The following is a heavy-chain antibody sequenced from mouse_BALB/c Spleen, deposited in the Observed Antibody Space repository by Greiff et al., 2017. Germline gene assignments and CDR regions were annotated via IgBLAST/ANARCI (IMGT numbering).Heavy chain of an antibody. CDR1: GFTFSSYA. Sequence: EVQVVESGGGLVKPGGSLKLSCAASGFTFSSYAMSWVRQSPEKRLEWVAEISSGGSYTYYPDTVTGRFTISRDNAKNTLYLEMSSLRSEDTAMYYCARDGYWFAYWGQGTLVTVSA. CDR3: ARDGYWFAY. J-gene: IGHJ3*01. CDR2: ISSGGSYT. D-gene: IGHD2-2*01. V-gene: IGHV5-9-4*01.